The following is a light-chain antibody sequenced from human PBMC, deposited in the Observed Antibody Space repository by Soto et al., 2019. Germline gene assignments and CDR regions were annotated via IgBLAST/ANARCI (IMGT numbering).Light chain of an antibody. CDR3: QQYRNSPWT. J-gene: IGKJ1*01. Sequence: ETVLTQSPGTLSLSPGERATLSCRASQSVSDNFLAWYQQKPGQAPRLLIYGASSRATGIPDRFSGTASGTDFTLTISRLEPEDFAVYYCQQYRNSPWTFGQGTKVEIK. CDR1: QSVSDNF. V-gene: IGKV3-20*01. CDR2: GAS.